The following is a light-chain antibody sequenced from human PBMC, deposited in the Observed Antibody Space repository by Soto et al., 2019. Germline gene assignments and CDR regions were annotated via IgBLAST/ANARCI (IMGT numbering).Light chain of an antibody. V-gene: IGKV3-20*01. Sequence: ILMTQSPATLSVSPGERATLSCRASQSVSGNLAWYQQRPGQAPRLLIYGASSRAPGIPDRFSGSGSGTDFTLTISRLEPEDFAVYYCQQYGSSPPITFGQGTRLENK. J-gene: IGKJ5*01. CDR3: QQYGSSPPIT. CDR2: GAS. CDR1: QSVSGN.